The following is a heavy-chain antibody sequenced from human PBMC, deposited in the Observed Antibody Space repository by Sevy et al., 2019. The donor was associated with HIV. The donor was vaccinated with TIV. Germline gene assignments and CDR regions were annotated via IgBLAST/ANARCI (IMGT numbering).Heavy chain of an antibody. CDR1: GFTFNSFA. CDR2: ISGTGDYT. V-gene: IGHV3-23*01. Sequence: GGSLRLSCAASGFTFNSFAMGWVRQAPGKGLDWISVISGTGDYTYYAASVKGRFTISSDNSKNTLFLQMNCLRAEDTAIFYCAKKMGGGSGMAFLVDFWGQGTLVTVSS. CDR3: AKKMGGGSGMAFLVDF. D-gene: IGHD5-18*01. J-gene: IGHJ4*02.